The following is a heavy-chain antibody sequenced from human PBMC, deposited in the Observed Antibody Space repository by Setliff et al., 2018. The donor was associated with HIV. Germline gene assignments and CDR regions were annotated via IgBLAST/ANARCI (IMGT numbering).Heavy chain of an antibody. CDR2: IRSKVDGGAA. CDR1: GFTFSNAW. CDR3: TTEKKIVVVEWDYHYMDV. D-gene: IGHD3-22*01. Sequence: GGSLRLSCAASGFTFSNAWMNWVRQAPGKGLEWVGRIRSKVDGGAADYAAPVKGRFTISRDDSKNTLYLQMSSLKTEDTAVYYCTTEKKIVVVEWDYHYMDVWGKGTTVTVSS. V-gene: IGHV3-15*05. J-gene: IGHJ6*03.